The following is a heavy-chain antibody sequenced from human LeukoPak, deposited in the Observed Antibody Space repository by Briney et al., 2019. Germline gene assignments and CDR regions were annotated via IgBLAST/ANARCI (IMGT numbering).Heavy chain of an antibody. D-gene: IGHD2-15*01. J-gene: IGHJ5*02. CDR1: GYTFTSYA. CDR3: ARDLGYCTGGTCYPNWFDP. Sequence: ASVQVSCKASGYTFTSYAMHWVRQAPGQRLEWMGWIHAGNDNTKYSQKFQGRVTITRDTSASTAYMELSSLRSEDTAVYYCARDLGYCTGGTCYPNWFDPWGQGTLVTVSS. CDR2: IHAGNDNT. V-gene: IGHV1-3*01.